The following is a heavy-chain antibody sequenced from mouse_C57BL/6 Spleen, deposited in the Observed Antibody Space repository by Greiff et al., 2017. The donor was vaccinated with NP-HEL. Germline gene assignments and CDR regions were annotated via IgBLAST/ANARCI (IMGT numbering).Heavy chain of an antibody. V-gene: IGHV5-17*01. CDR3: ARPLVYYDYGAWFAY. CDR2: LSSGSSTI. Sequence: EVKLVESGGGLVKPGGSLTLSCAASGFTFSDYGMHWVRQAPEKGLEWVAYLSSGSSTIYYADTVKGRFTISRDNAKNTLFLQMTSLRSEDTAMYYCARPLVYYDYGAWFAYWGQGTLVTVSA. D-gene: IGHD2-4*01. CDR1: GFTFSDYG. J-gene: IGHJ3*01.